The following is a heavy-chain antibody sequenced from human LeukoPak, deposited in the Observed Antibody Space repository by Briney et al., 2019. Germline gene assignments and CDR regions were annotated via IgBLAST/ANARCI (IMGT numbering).Heavy chain of an antibody. D-gene: IGHD3-22*01. J-gene: IGHJ4*02. Sequence: TGGSLRLSCAASGFTFSTHGMHWVRQAPGKGLEWVAVMSYDGSNKYYTDSVRGRFTISRDNSKNTLYVQINNLRPEDTAVYYCARGDHHYDSSAFIDFWGQGTLVTVSS. V-gene: IGHV3-30*19. CDR3: ARGDHHYDSSAFIDF. CDR1: GFTFSTHG. CDR2: MSYDGSNK.